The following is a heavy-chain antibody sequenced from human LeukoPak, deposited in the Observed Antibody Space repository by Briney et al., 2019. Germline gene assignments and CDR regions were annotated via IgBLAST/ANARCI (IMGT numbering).Heavy chain of an antibody. Sequence: ASVKVSCKASGYTFTSYDINWVRQATGQGLEWMGWMNPNRGNTGYAQKFQGRVTMTRNTSISTAYMELSSLRSEDTAVYYCARTQWLVQNNWFDPWGQGTLVTVSS. CDR2: MNPNRGNT. CDR3: ARTQWLVQNNWFDP. D-gene: IGHD6-19*01. J-gene: IGHJ5*02. V-gene: IGHV1-8*01. CDR1: GYTFTSYD.